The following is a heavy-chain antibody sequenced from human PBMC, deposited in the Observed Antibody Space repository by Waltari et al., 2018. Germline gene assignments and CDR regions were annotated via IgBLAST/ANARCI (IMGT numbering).Heavy chain of an antibody. J-gene: IGHJ3*01. CDR3: ATGLISPDALDV. CDR2: IDPEDGET. CDR1: GHPPTELS. Sequence: QVQLVQSGAEVKKPGASVKVSCKVSGHPPTELSRHWVRQAPGKGLEWMGGIDPEDGETIYAQKFQGRVTMTEETSKDIAFMELSSLRPEDTAVYYCATGLISPDALDVWGQGTMVTVSS. V-gene: IGHV1-24*01. D-gene: IGHD3-16*01.